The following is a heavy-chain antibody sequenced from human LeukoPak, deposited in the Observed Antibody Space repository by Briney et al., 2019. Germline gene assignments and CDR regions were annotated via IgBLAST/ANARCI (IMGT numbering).Heavy chain of an antibody. CDR2: IIPTLDLS. J-gene: IGHJ4*02. CDR3: ARLSGYNWNLFDY. D-gene: IGHD1-20*01. Sequence: ASVKVSCKASGGTFSNNAIGWVRQAPGQGLEWMGRIIPTLDLSNHAQKFQGRVTITADKSTSTAFMELSRLTSEDTAIYYCARLSGYNWNLFDYWGQGTLVTVSS. CDR1: GGTFSNNA. V-gene: IGHV1-69*04.